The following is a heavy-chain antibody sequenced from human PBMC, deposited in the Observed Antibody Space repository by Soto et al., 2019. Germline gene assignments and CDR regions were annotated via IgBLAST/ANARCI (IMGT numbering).Heavy chain of an antibody. J-gene: IGHJ5*02. CDR1: GGSISSSSYY. V-gene: IGHV4-39*01. Sequence: SETLSLTCTVFGGSISSSSYYWGWIRQPPGKGMEWIGSIYYSGSTYYNPSLKSRVTISVDTSKNQFSPKLSSVTAADTAVYYCARHVAGYCSSTSCYFYWFDPWGQGTLVTVSS. D-gene: IGHD2-2*01. CDR2: IYYSGST. CDR3: ARHVAGYCSSTSCYFYWFDP.